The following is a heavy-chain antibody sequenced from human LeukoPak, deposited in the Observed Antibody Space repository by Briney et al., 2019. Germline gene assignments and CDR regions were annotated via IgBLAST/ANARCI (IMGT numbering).Heavy chain of an antibody. CDR3: AKSITDYYDSSEIDY. J-gene: IGHJ4*02. V-gene: IGHV4-34*01. CDR1: GGSFSGYY. Sequence: PSETLSLTCAVYGGSFSGYYWSWIRQPPGKGLEWIGEINHSGSTNYNPSLKSRVTISVDTSKHQFSLKLSSVTAADTAVYYCAKSITDYYDSSEIDYWGQGTLVTVSS. D-gene: IGHD3-22*01. CDR2: INHSGST.